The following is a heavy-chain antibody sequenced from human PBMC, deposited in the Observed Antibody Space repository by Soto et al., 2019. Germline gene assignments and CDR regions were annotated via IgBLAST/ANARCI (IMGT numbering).Heavy chain of an antibody. D-gene: IGHD3-10*01. Sequence: GASVKVSRKTSGYTFTNYYMHWVRQAPGQGHEWVGKINPSTGSTNYAEKFQGRVSVTRDTAATTAYMELSSLRSEDTAVYYCGRGSGLNWFDPWGQGTLVTVSS. CDR2: INPSTGST. CDR1: GYTFTNYY. CDR3: GRGSGLNWFDP. V-gene: IGHV1-46*03. J-gene: IGHJ5*02.